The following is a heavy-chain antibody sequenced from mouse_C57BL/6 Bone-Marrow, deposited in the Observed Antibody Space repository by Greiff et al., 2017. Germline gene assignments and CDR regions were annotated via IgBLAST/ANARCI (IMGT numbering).Heavy chain of an antibody. J-gene: IGHJ4*01. CDR2: IYPGDGDT. CDR1: GYAFSSSW. CDR3: ARKKDRLYAMDY. V-gene: IGHV1-82*01. Sequence: QVQLKESGPELVKPGASVKISCKASGYAFSSSWMNWVKQRPGTGLEWIGRIYPGDGDTNYNGKFKGKATLTADKSSSTAYMRLSSLTSEDSAVYFCARKKDRLYAMDYWGQGTSVTVSS.